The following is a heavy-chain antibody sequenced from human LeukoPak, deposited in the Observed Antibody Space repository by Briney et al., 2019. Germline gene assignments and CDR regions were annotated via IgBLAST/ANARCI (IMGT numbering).Heavy chain of an antibody. D-gene: IGHD2-15*01. CDR2: AHYSGNS. CDR3: ASGLVAATPGSLDR. J-gene: IGHJ5*02. CDR1: GGSISSYY. V-gene: IGHV4-59*01. Sequence: PSETLSLTCTVSGGSISSYYWSWIRQPAGKGLEWIGFAHYSGNSNYNPSFQSRVTISVDTSRSQLSLNLNSVTAADTALYYCASGLVAATPGSLDRWGQGTLVTVSS.